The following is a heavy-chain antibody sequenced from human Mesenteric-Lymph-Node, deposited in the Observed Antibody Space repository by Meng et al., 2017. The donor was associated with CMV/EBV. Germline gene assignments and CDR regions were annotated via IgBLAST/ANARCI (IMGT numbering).Heavy chain of an antibody. CDR2: IYCDDDK. V-gene: IGHV2-5*02. Sequence: QITLKESGPTLVKPKQTLTLTCTFSGFSPSTSGVGVGWIRQPPGKALEWLALIYCDDDKRYSPSLKSMLSITKDTSKNQVVLTMTNMDPVDTATYYCAHSSGIAAAGPFYFDYWGQGTLVTVSS. CDR3: AHSSGIAAAGPFYFDY. J-gene: IGHJ4*02. CDR1: GFSPSTSGVG. D-gene: IGHD6-13*01.